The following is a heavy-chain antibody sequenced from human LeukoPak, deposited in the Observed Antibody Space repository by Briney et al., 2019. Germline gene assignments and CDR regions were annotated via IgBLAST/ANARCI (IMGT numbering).Heavy chain of an antibody. J-gene: IGHJ6*04. D-gene: IGHD6-13*01. Sequence: GGSLRLSCAASGFTFSNAWMSWVRQAPGKGLEWVSYISNSDDTKKYAESVKGRFTISRDNAQKSLYLQMNSLRAEDTAVYYCARRSAAGLMDVWGKGTTVTISS. CDR2: ISNSDDTK. V-gene: IGHV3-11*04. CDR3: ARRSAAGLMDV. CDR1: GFTFSNAW.